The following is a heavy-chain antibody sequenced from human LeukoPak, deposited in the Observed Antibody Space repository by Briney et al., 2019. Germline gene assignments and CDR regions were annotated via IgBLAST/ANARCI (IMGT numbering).Heavy chain of an antibody. V-gene: IGHV4-59*04. Sequence: SETLSLTCTVSGGSISSYYWSWIRQPPGKGLEWIGYIYYSGSTYYNPSLKSRVTISVDTSKNHFSLKLTSVTAADTAVYYCAKTSYDYVWGSYRYTGYWFDPWGQGTLVTVSS. D-gene: IGHD3-16*02. J-gene: IGHJ5*02. CDR1: GGSISSYY. CDR3: AKTSYDYVWGSYRYTGYWFDP. CDR2: IYYSGST.